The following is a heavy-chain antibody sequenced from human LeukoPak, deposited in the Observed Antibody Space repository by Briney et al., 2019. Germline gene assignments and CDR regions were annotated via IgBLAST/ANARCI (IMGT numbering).Heavy chain of an antibody. CDR1: GGFISSSSYY. CDR3: ARSGIAVAFDP. J-gene: IGHJ5*02. D-gene: IGHD6-19*01. CDR2: IYYSGST. Sequence: SETLSLTCTVSGGFISSSSYYWGWIRQPPGKGLEWIGSIYYSGSTYYNPSLKSRVTISVDTSKNQFSLKLSSVTAADTAVYYCARSGIAVAFDPWGQGTLVTVSS. V-gene: IGHV4-39*01.